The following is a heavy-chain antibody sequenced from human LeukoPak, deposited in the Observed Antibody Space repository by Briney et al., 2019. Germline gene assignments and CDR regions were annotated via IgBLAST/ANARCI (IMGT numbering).Heavy chain of an antibody. CDR1: GGSISIYY. CDR2: IYYSGST. CDR3: ARGSLWFRELLPYHFDY. Sequence: KPLETPSLTCTVSGGSISIYYWSWIRQPPGKGLGGIGYIYYSGSTNYNPSLKSRVTISVDTSKNQFSLKPSSVTAADTAVYYCARGSLWFRELLPYHFDYWGQGTLVTVSS. V-gene: IGHV4-59*01. D-gene: IGHD3-10*01. J-gene: IGHJ4*02.